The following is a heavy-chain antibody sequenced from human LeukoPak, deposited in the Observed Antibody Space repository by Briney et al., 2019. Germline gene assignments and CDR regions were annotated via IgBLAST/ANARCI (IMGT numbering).Heavy chain of an antibody. CDR1: GYTLTELS. Sequence: ASVKVSCKVTGYTLTELSMHWVRQAPGEGLEWMGGFDPEDGETIYAQKFQGRVTMTEDTSTDTAYMELSSLRSEDTAVYYCATGYSSGWTWYNWFGPWGQGTLVTVSS. D-gene: IGHD6-19*01. CDR2: FDPEDGET. V-gene: IGHV1-24*01. CDR3: ATGYSSGWTWYNWFGP. J-gene: IGHJ5*02.